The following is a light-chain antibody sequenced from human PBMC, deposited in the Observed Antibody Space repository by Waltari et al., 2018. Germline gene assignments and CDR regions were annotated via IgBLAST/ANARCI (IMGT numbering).Light chain of an antibody. CDR3: QQYSRAPVT. V-gene: IGKV3-20*01. Sequence: DIVMTQSPDSLTVSLGERATLSCRASQRVSSNYLAWYQQKPGQAPRLLIYGASTRATGIPDRFSGSGSGTDFTLTISRLEPEDFAVYYCQQYSRAPVTFGGGTKVEIK. CDR2: GAS. J-gene: IGKJ4*01. CDR1: QRVSSNY.